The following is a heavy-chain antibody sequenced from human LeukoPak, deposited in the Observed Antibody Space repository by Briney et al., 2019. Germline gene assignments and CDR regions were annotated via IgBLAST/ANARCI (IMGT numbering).Heavy chain of an antibody. CDR2: ISGSGGST. CDR3: ANLEPFFGVVTSYYYGMDD. D-gene: IGHD3-3*01. J-gene: IGHJ6*02. Sequence: GGSLRLSCAASGFTFSSNAMSWVRQAPGKGLEWVSAISGSGGSTYYADSVKGRFTISRDNSKNTLYLQMNSLRAEDTAVYYCANLEPFFGVVTSYYYGMDDWGHGTTVTVSS. CDR1: GFTFSSNA. V-gene: IGHV3-23*01.